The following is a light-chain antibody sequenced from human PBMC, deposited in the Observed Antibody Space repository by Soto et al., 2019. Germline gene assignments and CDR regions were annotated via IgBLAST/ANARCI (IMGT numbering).Light chain of an antibody. Sequence: QSVLTQPPSASGTPEQRVTISCSGSSSNIGGSSVNWYQHHPGTAQKLLIYTNSRLPSGVPDRFSRSESGNSASLTISGSQSEDEAYSYCAAWDYSLAAYVFGTGTKLTVL. CDR2: TNS. CDR3: AAWDYSLAAYV. CDR1: SSNIGGSS. V-gene: IGLV1-44*01. J-gene: IGLJ1*01.